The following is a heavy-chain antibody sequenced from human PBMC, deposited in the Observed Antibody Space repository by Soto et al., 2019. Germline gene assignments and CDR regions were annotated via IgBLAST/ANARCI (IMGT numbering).Heavy chain of an antibody. V-gene: IGHV3-9*01. CDR2: ISWNSGSI. CDR3: AKDYTPFITMVRGGGMDV. J-gene: IGHJ6*02. D-gene: IGHD3-10*01. CDR1: GFTFDDYA. Sequence: GGSLRLSCAASGFTFDDYAMHWVRQAPGKGLEWVSGISWNSGSIGYADSVKGRFTISRDNAKNSLYLQMNSLRAEDTALYYCAKDYTPFITMVRGGGMDVWGQGTTVTV.